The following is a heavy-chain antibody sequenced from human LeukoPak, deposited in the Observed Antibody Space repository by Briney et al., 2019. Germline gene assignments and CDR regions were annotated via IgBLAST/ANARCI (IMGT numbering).Heavy chain of an antibody. D-gene: IGHD1-26*01. CDR2: IWFDGSNK. J-gene: IGHJ4*02. Sequence: QPGRSLRLSCAASGFTFSSYGMHWVRQAPGKGLEWVAIIWFDGSNKYYADSVKGRFTISRDNSKNTLFLQMNSLRAEATAVYYCARAFIGSYYVGDYWGQGTLVTVSS. V-gene: IGHV3-33*01. CDR3: ARAFIGSYYVGDY. CDR1: GFTFSSYG.